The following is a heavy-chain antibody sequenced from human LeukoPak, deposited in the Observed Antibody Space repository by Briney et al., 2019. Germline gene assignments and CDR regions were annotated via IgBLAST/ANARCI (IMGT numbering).Heavy chain of an antibody. CDR1: GFRVSNFA. Sequence: GGSLRLSCAASGFRVSNFAMSWVRQAPGEGLGWVSLFVGSSGDTLYADSVKGRFTISRDISKNRLYLQMNSLRAEDTALYYCAKGAYDYIEMGYFDDWGQGTLVTVSS. CDR2: FVGSSGDT. CDR3: AKGAYDYIEMGYFDD. J-gene: IGHJ4*02. V-gene: IGHV3-23*01. D-gene: IGHD5-12*01.